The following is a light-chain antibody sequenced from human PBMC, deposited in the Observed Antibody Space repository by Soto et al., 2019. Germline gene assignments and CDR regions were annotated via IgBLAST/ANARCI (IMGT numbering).Light chain of an antibody. Sequence: QSVLTQPPSVSGAPGQRVTISCTGSSSNIGAGYDVHWYQHLPGTAPKLLIYGNTNRPSGVPDRFSGSKSGTSASLAITGLQAEDEADDYCQSYDSSLSAVVFGGGTKLTVL. CDR1: SSNIGAGYD. J-gene: IGLJ2*01. CDR3: QSYDSSLSAVV. V-gene: IGLV1-40*01. CDR2: GNT.